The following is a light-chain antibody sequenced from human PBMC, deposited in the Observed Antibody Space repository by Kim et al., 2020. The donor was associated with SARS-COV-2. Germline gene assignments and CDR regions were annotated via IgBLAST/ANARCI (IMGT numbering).Light chain of an antibody. J-gene: IGKJ4*01. CDR1: QTLNNY. CDR2: DVS. Sequence: DIQMTQSPSTLSASVGDRVTITCRASQTLNNYLAWFQQKPGKAPEVLIYDVSNLHTGVPSRFSGSGSGTEFSLTISSLQPDDFATYYCQQYNTYPLTFGGGTKVDIK. CDR3: QQYNTYPLT. V-gene: IGKV1-5*01.